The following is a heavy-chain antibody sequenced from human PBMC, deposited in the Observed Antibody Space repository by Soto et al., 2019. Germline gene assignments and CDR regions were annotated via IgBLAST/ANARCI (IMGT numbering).Heavy chain of an antibody. CDR2: IYYSAST. D-gene: IGHD4-17*01. Sequence: QVQLQESGPGLVKPSQTLSLTCTVSGGSISSGGYYWSWIRQHPGKGLEWIGYIYYSASTYYNPSLKSRVTKSVDTSKHQFSLKLSSVTAADTAVDYCARGGNGDYLYYYYGMDVWGQGTTVTVSS. J-gene: IGHJ6*02. V-gene: IGHV4-31*03. CDR1: GGSISSGGYY. CDR3: ARGGNGDYLYYYYGMDV.